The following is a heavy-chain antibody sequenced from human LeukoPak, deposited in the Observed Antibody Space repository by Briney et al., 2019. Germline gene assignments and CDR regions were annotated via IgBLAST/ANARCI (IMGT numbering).Heavy chain of an antibody. D-gene: IGHD5-18*01. CDR1: GVSISSSNSY. CDR3: ARDVRIQLWFLWFDP. CDR2: IYYSGST. Sequence: PSETLSLTCTVSGVSISSSNSYWGWIRQPPGKGLEWIGSIYYSGSTYYNPSLKSRVTISVDTSKNQFSLKLSSVTAADTAVYYCARDVRIQLWFLWFDPWGQGTLVTVSS. V-gene: IGHV4-39*02. J-gene: IGHJ5*02.